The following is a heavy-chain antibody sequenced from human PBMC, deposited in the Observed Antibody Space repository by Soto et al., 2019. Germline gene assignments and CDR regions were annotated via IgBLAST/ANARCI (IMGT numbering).Heavy chain of an antibody. J-gene: IGHJ4*02. CDR2: IVVGSGNT. D-gene: IGHD6-13*01. Sequence: SVKVSCKASGFTFTSSAVQWVRQARGQRLEWIGWIVVGSGNTNYAQKFQERVTITRDMSTSTAYMELSCLRSEDTAVYYCAADVIIAAAGKGVDYWGQGTLVTVSS. V-gene: IGHV1-58*01. CDR1: GFTFTSSA. CDR3: AADVIIAAAGKGVDY.